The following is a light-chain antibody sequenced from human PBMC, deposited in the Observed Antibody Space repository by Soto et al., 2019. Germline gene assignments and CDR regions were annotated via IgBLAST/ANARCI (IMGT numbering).Light chain of an antibody. CDR1: QSISSN. CDR2: AAS. Sequence: DIQMTQSPSSLSASVGDRVTITCRASQSISSNLNWYQQKPGKAPKLLIYAASNLQSGVPSRFSGSGSGTDFTLTISSLQPEDFATYYCQQSYSTLTFGGGTKVEIK. J-gene: IGKJ4*01. V-gene: IGKV1-39*01. CDR3: QQSYSTLT.